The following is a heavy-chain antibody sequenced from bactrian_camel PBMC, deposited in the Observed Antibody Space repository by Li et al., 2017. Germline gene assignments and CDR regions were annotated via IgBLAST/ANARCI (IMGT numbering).Heavy chain of an antibody. CDR2: ITNVGTS. Sequence: LVESGGGSVQAGGSVRLSCAASGYTFNTYSWYRQAPGREREWVANITNVGTSNYVDAVKGRFAVSKGSADNTFLLQMNSLKTEDTAMYYCTKDLSYGTRNWARSARGQGTQVTVS. D-gene: IGHD3*01. V-gene: IGHV3S53*01. J-gene: IGHJ4*01. CDR1: GYTFNTY.